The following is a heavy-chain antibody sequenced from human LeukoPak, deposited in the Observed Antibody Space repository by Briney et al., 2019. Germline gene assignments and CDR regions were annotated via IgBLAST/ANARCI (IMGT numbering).Heavy chain of an antibody. CDR3: ARDDGLVGATPYYYYGMDV. Sequence: ASVKVSCKVSGYTLTELSMHWVRQAPGKGLEWMGGFDPEDGETIYAQKFQGRVTITADESTSTAYMELSSLRSEDTAVYYCARDDGLVGATPYYYYGMDVWGQGTTVTVSS. CDR1: GYTLTELS. J-gene: IGHJ6*02. D-gene: IGHD1-26*01. V-gene: IGHV1-24*01. CDR2: FDPEDGET.